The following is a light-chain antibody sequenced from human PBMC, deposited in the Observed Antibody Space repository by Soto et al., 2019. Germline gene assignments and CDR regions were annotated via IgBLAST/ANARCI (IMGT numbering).Light chain of an antibody. Sequence: EIVMTQSPATLSVSPGERATISCRASQSVSSNLAWYQQKPGQAPRLLIYGALSSATGIPDRFSGSGSGTDFTLTISRLEPEDFALYYCQQYATSPLTFGGGTKVDIK. V-gene: IGKV3-20*01. CDR1: QSVSSN. CDR2: GAL. J-gene: IGKJ4*01. CDR3: QQYATSPLT.